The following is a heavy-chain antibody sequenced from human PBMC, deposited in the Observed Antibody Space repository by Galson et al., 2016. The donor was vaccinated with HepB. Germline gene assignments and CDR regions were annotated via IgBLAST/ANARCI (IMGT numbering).Heavy chain of an antibody. J-gene: IGHJ4*02. CDR2: IYSGGST. CDR1: GFTVSNNY. CDR3: TCGRSPGAY. V-gene: IGHV3-53*01. Sequence: SLRLSCAASGFTVSNNYMSWVRQAPGKGLEWVSLIYSGGSTSYADSVKGRFTISRDHFKNTLYLQMHSLRAEDTAVYFCTCGRSPGAYWGQGTLVTVSS. D-gene: IGHD3-16*02.